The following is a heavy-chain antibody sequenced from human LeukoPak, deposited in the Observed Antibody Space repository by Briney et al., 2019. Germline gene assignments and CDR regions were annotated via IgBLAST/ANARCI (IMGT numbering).Heavy chain of an antibody. D-gene: IGHD5-18*01. Sequence: SGGSLRLSCAASGFTFSDYYMSWIRQAPGKGLEWVSYISSSGSTIYYADSVKGRFTISRDNAKNSLYLQMNSLRAEDTAVYYCARDSPWLEVDYYYGMDVWGQGTTVTVSS. CDR1: GFTFSDYY. CDR3: ARDSPWLEVDYYYGMDV. J-gene: IGHJ6*02. CDR2: ISSSGSTI. V-gene: IGHV3-11*01.